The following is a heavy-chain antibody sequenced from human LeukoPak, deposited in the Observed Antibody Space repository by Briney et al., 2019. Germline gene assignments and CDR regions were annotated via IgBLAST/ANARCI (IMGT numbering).Heavy chain of an antibody. CDR1: GFTFSSYG. D-gene: IGHD3-16*01. V-gene: IGHV3-30*03. Sequence: GGSLRLSCAASGFTFSSYGMHWVRQAPPKGLDWVAVISYDGSNKYFADSVKGRFTISRDNAKNTLYLQMNSLRADDTAVYYCARGPFYGYGLDVWGQGTTVTVFS. CDR3: ARGPFYGYGLDV. CDR2: ISYDGSNK. J-gene: IGHJ6*02.